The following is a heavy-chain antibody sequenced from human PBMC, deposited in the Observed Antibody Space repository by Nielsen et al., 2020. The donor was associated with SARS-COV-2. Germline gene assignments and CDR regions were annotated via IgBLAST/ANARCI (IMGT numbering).Heavy chain of an antibody. D-gene: IGHD1-26*01. CDR3: ARDSSGSYKDDYYYYGMDV. J-gene: IGHJ6*02. CDR1: GGTFSSYA. V-gene: IGHV1-69*13. Sequence: SVKVSCKASGGTFSSYAISWVRQAPGQGLEWMGGIIPIFGTANYAQKFQGRVTITADESTSTAYMELSSLRSEDTAVYYCARDSSGSYKDDYYYYGMDVWGQGTTVTVSS. CDR2: IIPIFGTA.